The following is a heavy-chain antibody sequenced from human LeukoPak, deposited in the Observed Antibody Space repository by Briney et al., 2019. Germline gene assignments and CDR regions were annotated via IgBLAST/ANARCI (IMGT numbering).Heavy chain of an antibody. CDR3: VRDFDWGPDY. V-gene: IGHV1-2*02. Sequence: ASVKVSCKASGYTFTGHYLHWVRQAPGQGLEWMGWIYGHDGGTNFAQKFQDRVTMSTDTSITTAYMELTSLTPDDTSVYYCVRDFDWGPDYWGQGTLVTVSS. CDR1: GYTFTGHY. CDR2: IYGHDGGT. J-gene: IGHJ4*02. D-gene: IGHD3-9*01.